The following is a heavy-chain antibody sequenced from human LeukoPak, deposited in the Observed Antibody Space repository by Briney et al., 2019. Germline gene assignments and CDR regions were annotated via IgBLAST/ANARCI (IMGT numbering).Heavy chain of an antibody. CDR2: IYYSGST. Sequence: SETLSLTCTVSGGSISSQYWSWIRQPPGKGLEWIGYIYYSGSTNSNPPLKSRVTISVDTSKNQFSLKLSSVTAADTAVLSCARVIPFDWLLPNWFDPWGQGTLVTVSS. J-gene: IGHJ5*02. CDR3: ARVIPFDWLLPNWFDP. D-gene: IGHD3-9*01. V-gene: IGHV4-59*11. CDR1: GGSISSQY.